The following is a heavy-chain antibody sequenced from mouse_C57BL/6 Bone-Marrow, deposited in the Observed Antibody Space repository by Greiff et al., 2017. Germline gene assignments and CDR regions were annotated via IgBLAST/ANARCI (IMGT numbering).Heavy chain of an antibody. CDR1: GYTFTSYW. CDR2: IYPGSGST. J-gene: IGHJ3*01. D-gene: IGHD1-1*01. CDR3: ARGYYGSSYGFAY. Sequence: QVLLQQPGAELVKPGASVKMSCKASGYTFTSYWITWVKQRPGQGLEWIGDIYPGSGSTNYNEKFKSKATLTVDTSSSTAYMQLISLTSEDSAVYYCARGYYGSSYGFAYWGQGTLVTVSA. V-gene: IGHV1-55*01.